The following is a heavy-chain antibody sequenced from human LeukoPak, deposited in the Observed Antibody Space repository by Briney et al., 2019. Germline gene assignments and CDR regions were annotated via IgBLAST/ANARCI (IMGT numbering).Heavy chain of an antibody. Sequence: KCGASLQISCKGSGYIFTSYWIGWVRQLPGKGLEWMGIIYPGDSDTRYSPSFQGQVTISADKSISTAYLQWSSLKASDTAMYYCARGGHYYYGSDSFDYWGQGTLVTVSS. CDR3: ARGGHYYYGSDSFDY. CDR1: GYIFTSYW. J-gene: IGHJ4*02. CDR2: IYPGDSDT. V-gene: IGHV5-51*01. D-gene: IGHD3-10*01.